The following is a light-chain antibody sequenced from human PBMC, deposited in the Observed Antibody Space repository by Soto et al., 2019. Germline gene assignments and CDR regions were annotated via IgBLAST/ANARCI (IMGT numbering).Light chain of an antibody. CDR1: QSVSSNH. J-gene: IGKJ4*01. V-gene: IGKV3-20*01. CDR3: QRYGSSPLT. Sequence: EIVMTQSPATLSVSPGERATLSCRASQSVSSNHLAWYQQKPGQAPRLLIYGASTRASGIPDRFSGSGSGTDFTLTISRLEPEDLAVYYCQRYGSSPLTFGGGTKVDIK. CDR2: GAS.